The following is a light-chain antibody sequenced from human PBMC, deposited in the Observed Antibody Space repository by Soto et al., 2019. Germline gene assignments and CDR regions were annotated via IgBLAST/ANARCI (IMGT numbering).Light chain of an antibody. J-gene: IGKJ4*01. V-gene: IGKV3-20*01. CDR2: GAS. CDR1: QSVAANY. CDR3: QQYDNWLT. Sequence: EVVLTQSPGTLSLSPGERATLSCRASQSVAANYLAWYQQKRGQAPRLLIYGASSRATGIPDRFSGSGSGTDFTLTISSLQSEDFAVYYCQQYDNWLTFGGGTRWIS.